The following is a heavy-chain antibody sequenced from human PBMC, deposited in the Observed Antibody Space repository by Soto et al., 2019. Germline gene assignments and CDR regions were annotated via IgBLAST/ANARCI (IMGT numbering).Heavy chain of an antibody. CDR1: GVYVRNDTYH. CDR3: ARSQRGRTAFTFDY. Sequence: ETLFLTCAVPGVYVRNDTYHSSLIWQPPVKRLEWIGYIYYSWTTNYNSYIKSRLSLSVDMSKNQFSLQLASVTAADTAVYFCARSQRGRTAFTFDYWGQGAMVTDSS. CDR2: IYYSWTT. V-gene: IGHV4-61*01. D-gene: IGHD3-16*01. J-gene: IGHJ4*02.